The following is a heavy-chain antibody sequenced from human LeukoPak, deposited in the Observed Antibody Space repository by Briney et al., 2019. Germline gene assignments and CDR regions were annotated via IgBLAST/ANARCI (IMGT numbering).Heavy chain of an antibody. Sequence: GGSLRLSCAASGFTFSSYSMNWVRQAPGKGLVWVSSISSSSSYIYYADSVKGRFTISRDNAKNSLYLQMNSLRAEDTAVYYCAIKPEGGMVRGVISDYWGQGTLVTVSS. CDR1: GFTFSSYS. V-gene: IGHV3-21*01. J-gene: IGHJ4*02. CDR3: AIKPEGGMVRGVISDY. D-gene: IGHD3-10*01. CDR2: ISSSSSYI.